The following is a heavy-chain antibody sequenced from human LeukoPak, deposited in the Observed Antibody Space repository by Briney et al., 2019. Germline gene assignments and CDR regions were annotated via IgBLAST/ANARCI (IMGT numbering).Heavy chain of an antibody. CDR3: AKASYDSSGLVDY. D-gene: IGHD3-22*01. CDR1: GFMFRDAA. CDR2: IASSGLNT. V-gene: IGHV3-23*01. Sequence: GGSLRLSCAASGFMFRDAAMTWVRQAPGKGLEWVSLIASSGLNTYYADSVRGRFTISRDNSKNTLYLQMNSLRAEDTAVYYCAKASYDSSGLVDYWGQGTLVTVSS. J-gene: IGHJ4*02.